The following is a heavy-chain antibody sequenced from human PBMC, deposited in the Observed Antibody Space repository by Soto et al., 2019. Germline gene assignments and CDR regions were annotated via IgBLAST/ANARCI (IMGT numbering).Heavy chain of an antibody. CDR3: ARDPGVNWA. CDR1: GFIVSNNY. CDR2: MYSGGGT. J-gene: IGHJ6*04. V-gene: IGHV3-66*01. Sequence: EVQLVEXGGGLVXXXXSLRXSCVAXGFIVSNNYMTWVRQAPGKGLEWVSNMYSGGGTYYTDSVKGRFTISRXXSTNTLYLQMHNVRAEDTAVYYCARDPGVNWAWGKGTTVTVSS. D-gene: IGHD2-8*01.